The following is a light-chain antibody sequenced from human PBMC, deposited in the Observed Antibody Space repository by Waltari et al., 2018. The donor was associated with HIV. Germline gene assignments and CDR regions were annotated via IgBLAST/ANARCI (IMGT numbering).Light chain of an antibody. CDR1: QSVGLN. V-gene: IGKV3-15*01. CDR3: QQYDVWPLT. Sequence: TKSPATLSVSPGVRGTLSCRASQSVGLNLAWYQQRPGQPPRLLIYGASTSASDVSTRFSASGSGTEFTLTITSVRSEDFATYFCQQYDVWPLTFGGGTNVDLK. J-gene: IGKJ4*01. CDR2: GAS.